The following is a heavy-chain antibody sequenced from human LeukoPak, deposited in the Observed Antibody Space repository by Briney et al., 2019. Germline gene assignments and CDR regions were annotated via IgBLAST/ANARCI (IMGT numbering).Heavy chain of an antibody. V-gene: IGHV4-61*02. D-gene: IGHD3-3*01. J-gene: IGHJ4*02. CDR1: GGSISSVSYS. Sequence: PSQTLSLTCTVSGGSISSVSYSWSSIRQPAGKGLEWIGRIYTSGSTNYNPSLKSRVTISVDTSKNQFSLKLSSVTAADTAVYYCARGSYDFLSGDDYWGQGTLVTVSS. CDR3: ARGSYDFLSGDDY. CDR2: IYTSGST.